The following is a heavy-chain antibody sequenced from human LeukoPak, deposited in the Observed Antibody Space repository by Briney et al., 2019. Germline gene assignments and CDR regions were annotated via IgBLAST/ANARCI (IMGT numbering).Heavy chain of an antibody. J-gene: IGHJ4*02. CDR3: ARGSYDYVWGSYQPYYFDY. CDR1: GGSISNDIYS. CDR2: IFYTGST. Sequence: SRTLSLTCSVSGGSISNDIYSWSWIRQPPGKGLEWIGYIFYTGSTYYNPSLKSRVTISVDRSKNQFSLKLTSVTAADTAVYYCARGSYDYVWGSYQPYYFDYWGQGTLVTVSS. V-gene: IGHV4-30-2*01. D-gene: IGHD3-16*02.